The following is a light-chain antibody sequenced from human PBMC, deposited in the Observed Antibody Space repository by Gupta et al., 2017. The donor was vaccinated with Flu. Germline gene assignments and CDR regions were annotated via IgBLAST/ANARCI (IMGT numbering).Light chain of an antibody. CDR1: QSVTGSY. CDR2: GAS. J-gene: IGKJ1*01. CDR3: QQYASSWT. Sequence: EIVLTQSPGTLSLSPGERATPSCRASQSVTGSYLAWHQQKPGQAPRLLIYGASSRATGIPDRFSGSGSGTDFTLTISRLEPEDFAVYYCQQYASSWTFGQGTKVEIK. V-gene: IGKV3-20*01.